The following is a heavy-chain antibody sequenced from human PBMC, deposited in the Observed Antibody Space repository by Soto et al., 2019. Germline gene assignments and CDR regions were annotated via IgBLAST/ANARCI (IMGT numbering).Heavy chain of an antibody. CDR3: AKSYTGINSDNDY. J-gene: IGHJ4*02. Sequence: EVQLLESGGGLVQPGGSLRLSCAASGFTFSTYAMNWVRQAAGKGLEWVSTISGSGGNTYYADSVKGRFTISRDNSKNTLFLQMNSLRAEDTALYYCAKSYTGINSDNDYWGRGTLVTVSS. D-gene: IGHD2-2*02. V-gene: IGHV3-23*01. CDR1: GFTFSTYA. CDR2: ISGSGGNT.